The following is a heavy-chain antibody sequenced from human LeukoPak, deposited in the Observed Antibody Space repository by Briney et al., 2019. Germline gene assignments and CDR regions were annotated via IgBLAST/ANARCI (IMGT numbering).Heavy chain of an antibody. CDR1: GFTFSDHH. CDR3: ARAKSLVAMDV. CDR2: SRNRINT. Sequence: PGGSLRLSCAASGFTFSDHHMDWVRQAPGKGLEWVGRSRNRINTEYAASVKGRFTISRDDSKNSLYLEMNSLKTEDTAVYFCARAKSLVAMDVWGKGTTVTVSS. V-gene: IGHV3-72*01. J-gene: IGHJ6*03.